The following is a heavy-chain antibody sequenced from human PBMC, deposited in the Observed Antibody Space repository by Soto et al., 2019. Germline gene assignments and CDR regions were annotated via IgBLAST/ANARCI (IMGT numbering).Heavy chain of an antibody. CDR2: IWYDGSNK. CDR3: ARGRLEYGMDV. D-gene: IGHD1-1*01. J-gene: IGHJ6*02. Sequence: GGSLRLSCAASGFTFSSYGMHWVRQAPGKGLEWVAVIWYDGSNKYYADSVKGRFTISRDNSKNTLYLQMNSLRAEDTAVYYCARGRLEYGMDVWGQGTTVTVSS. V-gene: IGHV3-33*01. CDR1: GFTFSSYG.